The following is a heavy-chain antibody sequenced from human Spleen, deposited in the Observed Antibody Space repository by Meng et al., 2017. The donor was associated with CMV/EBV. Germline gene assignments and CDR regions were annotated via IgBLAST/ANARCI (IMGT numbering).Heavy chain of an antibody. CDR2: INPNSGGT. CDR1: GYTFTGYY. J-gene: IGHJ4*02. V-gene: IGHV1-2*02. D-gene: IGHD6-25*01. CDR3: ARGWTSIAAESPFED. Sequence: ASVKVSCKASGYTFTGYYMHWVRQAPGQGLEWMGWINPNSGGTNYAQTFQGRVTMTRDTSISTAYMELSRLRSDDTAVYYCARGWTSIAAESPFEDWGQGTLVTVSS.